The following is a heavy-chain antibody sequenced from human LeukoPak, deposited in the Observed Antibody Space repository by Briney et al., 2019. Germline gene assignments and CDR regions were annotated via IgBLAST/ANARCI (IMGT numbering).Heavy chain of an antibody. CDR3: ARDRGSSWYGYWYLDL. CDR2: INPSGGST. CDR1: GYTFTSYY. Sequence: ASVKVSCKASGYTFTSYYMHWVRQAPGQGLEWMGIINPSGGSTSYAQKFQGRVTMTRDTSTSTVYMELSSLRSEDTAVYYCARDRGSSWYGYWYLDLWGRGTLVTVSS. J-gene: IGHJ2*01. V-gene: IGHV1-46*01. D-gene: IGHD6-13*01.